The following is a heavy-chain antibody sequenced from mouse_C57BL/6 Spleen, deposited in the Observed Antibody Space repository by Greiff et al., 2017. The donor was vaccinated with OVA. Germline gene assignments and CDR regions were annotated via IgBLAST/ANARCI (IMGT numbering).Heavy chain of an antibody. CDR1: GFTFSSYG. J-gene: IGHJ1*03. CDR3: GRQTGAKYVDV. Sequence: DVHLVESGGDLVKPGGSLKLSCAASGFTFSSYGMSWVRQTPDKRLEWVATISSGGSYTYYPDSVKGRCTISRENATNTLYLQVSRLKSEDTAVYYCGRQTGAKYVDVWGTGTTVTVSS. V-gene: IGHV5-6*01. D-gene: IGHD4-1*01. CDR2: ISSGGSYT.